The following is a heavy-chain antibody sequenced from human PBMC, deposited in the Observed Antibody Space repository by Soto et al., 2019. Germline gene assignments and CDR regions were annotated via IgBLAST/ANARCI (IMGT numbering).Heavy chain of an antibody. D-gene: IGHD3-9*01. CDR3: ARVSATGWVVNGREYFDY. J-gene: IGHJ4*02. V-gene: IGHV3-11*01. CDR2: ISSSFVSM. CDR1: GFPFSNYY. Sequence: HVELVQFGGGLVKPGGSLRLSCAVSGFPFSNYYMSWIRQAPGKGLEWLADISSSFVSMHYADSVKDRFSISRDNANNALFLQMNSLRADDTAVDYGARVSATGWVVNGREYFDYWGQGALVTVSS.